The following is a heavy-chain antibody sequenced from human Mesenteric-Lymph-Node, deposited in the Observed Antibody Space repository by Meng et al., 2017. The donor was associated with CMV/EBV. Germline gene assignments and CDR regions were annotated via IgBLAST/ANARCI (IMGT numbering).Heavy chain of an antibody. CDR3: AHRTIANWGPIFDY. J-gene: IGHJ4*02. CDR1: WFSLHASGVG. V-gene: IGHV2-5*02. D-gene: IGHD7-27*01. Sequence: SWFSLHASGVGVAWIRQPPGKALEWLALIYWDDDKRYSPSLKSRLTITKDTSKNQVVLTMTNMDPVDTATYYCAHRTIANWGPIFDYWGQGTLVTVSS. CDR2: IYWDDDK.